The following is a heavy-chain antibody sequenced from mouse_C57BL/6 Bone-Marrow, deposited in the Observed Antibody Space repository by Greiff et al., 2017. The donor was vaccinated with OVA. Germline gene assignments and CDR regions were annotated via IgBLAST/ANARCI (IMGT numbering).Heavy chain of an antibody. V-gene: IGHV5-6*02. CDR3: ARQVNWYFDV. CDR1: GFTFSSYG. J-gene: IGHJ1*03. Sequence: EVKLEESGGDLVKPGGSLKLSCAASGFTFSSYGMSWVRQTPDKRLEWVATISSGGSYTYYPDSVKGRFTISRDNAKNTLYRQMSSLKSEDTAMYYCARQVNWYFDVWGTGTTVTVSS. CDR2: ISSGGSYT.